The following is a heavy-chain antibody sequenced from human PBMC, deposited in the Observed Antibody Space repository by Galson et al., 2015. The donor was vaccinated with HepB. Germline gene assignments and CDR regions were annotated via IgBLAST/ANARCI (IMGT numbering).Heavy chain of an antibody. CDR2: ISGSGGST. CDR1: GFTFSSYA. Sequence: SLRLSCAASGFTFSSYAMSWVRQAPGKGLEWVSAISGSGGSTYYADSVKGRFTISRDNSKNTLYLQMNSLRAEDTAVYYCANDPTYYDFWSGYRGRPDYWGQGTLVTVSS. J-gene: IGHJ4*02. D-gene: IGHD3-3*01. CDR3: ANDPTYYDFWSGYRGRPDY. V-gene: IGHV3-23*01.